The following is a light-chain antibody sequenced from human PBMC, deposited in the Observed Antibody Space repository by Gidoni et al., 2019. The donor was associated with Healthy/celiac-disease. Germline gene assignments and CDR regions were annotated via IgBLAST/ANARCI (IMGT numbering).Light chain of an antibody. CDR3: SSYAGSNNLGVV. Sequence: QSALTQPPSASGSPGQSVTISCTGTSSDVGGYNYVSWYQQHPGKAPKLMIYEVSKRPSGVPDRFFVSKSGNTASLTVSGLQAEDEADYYCSSYAGSNNLGVVFGGGTKLTVL. J-gene: IGLJ2*01. CDR1: SSDVGGYNY. V-gene: IGLV2-8*01. CDR2: EVS.